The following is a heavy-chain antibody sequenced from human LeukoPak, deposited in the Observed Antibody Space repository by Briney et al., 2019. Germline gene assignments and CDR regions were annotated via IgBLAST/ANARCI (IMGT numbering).Heavy chain of an antibody. D-gene: IGHD4-23*01. CDR2: MKEDGGEI. CDR3: ARDRGYSTFDY. J-gene: IGHJ4*02. CDR1: AFTFSSYW. V-gene: IGHV3-7*01. Sequence: GGSLRLSCEASAFTFSSYWMSWVRQAPGKGLGWVANMKEDGGEINYVDSVKGRFTISRDNAKNSLFLQMNSLRVEDTVVYYCARDRGYSTFDYWGQGTLVTVSS.